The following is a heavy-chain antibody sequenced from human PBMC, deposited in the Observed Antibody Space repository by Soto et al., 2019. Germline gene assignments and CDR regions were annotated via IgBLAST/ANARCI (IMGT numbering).Heavy chain of an antibody. CDR3: AKPPNYYDSSGYDY. D-gene: IGHD3-22*01. V-gene: IGHV3-23*01. CDR2: ISGSGGST. Sequence: GGSLRLSCAASGFTFSSYAMSWVRQAPGKGLEWVSAISGSGGSTYYADSVKGRFTIPRDNSKNTLYLQMNSLRAEDTAVYYCAKPPNYYDSSGYDYWGQGTLVTVSS. CDR1: GFTFSSYA. J-gene: IGHJ4*02.